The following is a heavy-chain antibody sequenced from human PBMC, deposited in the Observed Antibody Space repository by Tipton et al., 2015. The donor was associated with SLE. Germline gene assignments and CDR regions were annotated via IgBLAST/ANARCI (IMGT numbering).Heavy chain of an antibody. CDR3: ATASIAGGLIPFDY. CDR2: IYYSGST. Sequence: GLVKPSETLSLTCAVYGGSISSGGYYWSWIRQPPGKGLEWIGSIYYSGSTNYNPSLKSRVTISVDTSKNQFSLKLSSVTAADTAVYYCATASIAGGLIPFDYWGQGTLVTVSS. J-gene: IGHJ4*02. D-gene: IGHD6-6*01. V-gene: IGHV4-61*08. CDR1: GGSISSGGYY.